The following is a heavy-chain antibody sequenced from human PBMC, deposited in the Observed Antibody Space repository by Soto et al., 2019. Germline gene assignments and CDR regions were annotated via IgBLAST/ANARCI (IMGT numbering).Heavy chain of an antibody. V-gene: IGHV4-39*01. CDR3: ARGSSGWYVNYYYYGMDA. D-gene: IGHD6-19*01. J-gene: IGHJ6*02. CDR2: IYYSGST. Sequence: SGTLSLTCTVSGGSISSSSYYWGWIRQPPGKGLEWIGSIYYSGSTYYNPSLKSRVTISVDTSKNQFSLKLSSVTAADTAVYYCARGSSGWYVNYYYYGMDAWGQGTTVTVSS. CDR1: GGSISSSSYY.